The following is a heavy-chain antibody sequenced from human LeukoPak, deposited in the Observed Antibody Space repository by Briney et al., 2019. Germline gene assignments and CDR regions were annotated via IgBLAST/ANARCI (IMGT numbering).Heavy chain of an antibody. CDR1: GGSISGYY. J-gene: IGHJ5*02. CDR3: ARGAPGYSGYATA. D-gene: IGHD5-12*01. V-gene: IGHV4-59*01. CDR2: IYYSGST. Sequence: SETLSLTCTVSGGSISGYYWSWIRQPPGRGLEWIGYIYYSGSTNYNPSLNSRVTISVDTSQNQFSLKLSSVSAADTAVYYCARGAPGYSGYATAWGQGTLVTVSS.